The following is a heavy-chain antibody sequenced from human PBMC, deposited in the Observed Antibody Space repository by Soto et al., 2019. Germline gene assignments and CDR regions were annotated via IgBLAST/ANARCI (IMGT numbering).Heavy chain of an antibody. CDR3: ARVTGTVTTLRFFRGLNWFDP. CDR2: ISYDGSNK. J-gene: IGHJ5*02. CDR1: GFTFSSYA. V-gene: IGHV3-30-3*01. Sequence: HPGGSLRLSCAASGFTFSSYAMHWVRQAPGKGLEWVAVISYDGSNKYYADSVKGRFTISRDNSKNTLYLQMNSLRAEDTAVYYCARVTGTVTTLRFFRGLNWFDPWGQGTLVTVSS. D-gene: IGHD4-4*01.